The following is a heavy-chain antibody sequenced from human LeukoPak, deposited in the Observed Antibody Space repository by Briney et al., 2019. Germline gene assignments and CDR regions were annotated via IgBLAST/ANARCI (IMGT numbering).Heavy chain of an antibody. CDR1: GGSISSGGYY. J-gene: IGHJ3*02. D-gene: IGHD5-12*01. Sequence: PSQTLSLTCTVSGGSISSGGYYWSWTRQHPGKGLEWIGYIYYSGSTYYNPSLKSRVTISVDTSKNQFSLKPSSVTAADTAVYYCARATEGSDAFDIWGQGTMVTVSS. CDR3: ARATEGSDAFDI. CDR2: IYYSGST. V-gene: IGHV4-31*03.